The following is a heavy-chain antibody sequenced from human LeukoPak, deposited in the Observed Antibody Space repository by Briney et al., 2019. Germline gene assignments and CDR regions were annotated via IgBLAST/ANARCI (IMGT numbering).Heavy chain of an antibody. J-gene: IGHJ4*02. Sequence: GGSPRLSCAASGFTFGSYAMHWVRQAPGKGLEWVAVISYDGSNKYYADSVKGRFTISRDNSKNTLYLQMSSLRAEDTAVYYCARVSSGWYYDYWGQGTLVTVSS. D-gene: IGHD6-19*01. V-gene: IGHV3-30-3*01. CDR1: GFTFGSYA. CDR2: ISYDGSNK. CDR3: ARVSSGWYYDY.